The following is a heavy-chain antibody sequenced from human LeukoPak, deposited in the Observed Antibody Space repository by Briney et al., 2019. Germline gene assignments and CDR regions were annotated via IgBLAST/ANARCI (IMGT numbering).Heavy chain of an antibody. V-gene: IGHV4-61*09. Sequence: SETLSLACTVSGGSISSGSYYWSWIRQPAGKGLEWIGHIYTSGSTSYNPSLKSRVTISVDTSKNQFSLKLSSVTAADTAVYYCARDLYYYGSGGIDCWGQGTLVTVSS. D-gene: IGHD3-10*01. CDR2: IYTSGST. CDR3: ARDLYYYGSGGIDC. J-gene: IGHJ4*02. CDR1: GGSISSGSYY.